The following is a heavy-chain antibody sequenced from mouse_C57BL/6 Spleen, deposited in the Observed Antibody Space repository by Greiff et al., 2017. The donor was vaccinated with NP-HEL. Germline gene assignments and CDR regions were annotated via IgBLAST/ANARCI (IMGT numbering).Heavy chain of an antibody. CDR1: GYTFTSYW. V-gene: IGHV1-55*01. CDR3: AREDYYGSSYDYFDY. J-gene: IGHJ2*01. CDR2: IYPGSGST. Sequence: QVQLQQPGAELVKPGASVKMSCKASGYTFTSYWITWVKQRPGQGLEWIGDIYPGSGSTNYNEKFKSKATLTVDTSSSTAYMQLSSLTSEDSAVYYCAREDYYGSSYDYFDYWGQGTTLTVSS. D-gene: IGHD1-1*01.